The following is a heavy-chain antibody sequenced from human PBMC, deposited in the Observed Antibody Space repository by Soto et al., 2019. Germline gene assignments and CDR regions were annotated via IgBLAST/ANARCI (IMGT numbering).Heavy chain of an antibody. Sequence: AESRVLTDTISGCSISSYYCSWLRQPAGKGLEWIGRIYTSGSTNYNPSLKSRVTMSVATSKNQFSLKLSSVTDPDTAVYYCARDAYDFWSGTDWFDPWGQGTLVTVSS. J-gene: IGHJ5*02. CDR1: GCSISSYY. D-gene: IGHD3-3*01. V-gene: IGHV4-4*07. CDR3: ARDAYDFWSGTDWFDP. CDR2: IYTSGST.